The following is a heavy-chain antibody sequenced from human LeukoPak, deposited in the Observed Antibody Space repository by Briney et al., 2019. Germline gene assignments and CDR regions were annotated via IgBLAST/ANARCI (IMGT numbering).Heavy chain of an antibody. V-gene: IGHV1-2*02. CDR2: INPNSGGT. J-gene: IGHJ4*02. Sequence: ASLKVSCKPSGYTFTGYYMHWVRPAPGQGREWVGWINPNSGGTNYGQKVQGRVNMTRDTSISIAYMELSGLRADDTAVYYCARERTLTSCYDYWGQGTLVTVSS. CDR1: GYTFTGYY. D-gene: IGHD2-15*01. CDR3: ARERTLTSCYDY.